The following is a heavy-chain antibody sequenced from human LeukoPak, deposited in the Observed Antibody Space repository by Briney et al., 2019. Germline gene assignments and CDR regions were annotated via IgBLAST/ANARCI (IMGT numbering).Heavy chain of an antibody. CDR1: GGSISSYY. CDR2: IYYSGST. J-gene: IGHJ3*02. Sequence: SETLSLTCTVSGGSISSYYWSWIRQPPGKGLEWIGYIYYSGSTNYNPSLKSQVTISVDTSKNQFSLNLSSVTAADTAVYYCARTMGSSGWYKNDAFDIWGQGTMVTVSS. D-gene: IGHD6-19*01. CDR3: ARTMGSSGWYKNDAFDI. V-gene: IGHV4-59*01.